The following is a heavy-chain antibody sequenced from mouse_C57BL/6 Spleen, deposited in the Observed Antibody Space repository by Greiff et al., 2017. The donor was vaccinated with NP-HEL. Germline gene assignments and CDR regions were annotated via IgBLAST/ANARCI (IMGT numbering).Heavy chain of an antibody. V-gene: IGHV1-82*01. CDR2: IYPGDGDT. Sequence: VQLQQSGPELVKPGASVKISCKASGYAFSSSWMNWVKQRPGKGLEWIGRIYPGDGDTNYNGKFKGKATLTADKSSSTAYMHLSSLTSEDSAVYFCAREVPTYFDVWGTGTTVTVSS. CDR3: AREVPTYFDV. CDR1: GYAFSSSW. J-gene: IGHJ1*03.